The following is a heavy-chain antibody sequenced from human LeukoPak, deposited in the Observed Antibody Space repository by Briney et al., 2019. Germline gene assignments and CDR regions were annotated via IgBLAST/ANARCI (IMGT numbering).Heavy chain of an antibody. V-gene: IGHV3-23*01. CDR3: ARGGYFSFDY. CDR2: ITANTRGSIT. Sequence: GGSLRLSCVTSGFSFSTYDMGWVRQAPGKGLEWVSGITANTRGSITYYADSVKGRFTISRDSSKDTLYLQMNSLRAEDTAVYFCARGGYFSFDYWGQGTLVTVSS. CDR1: GFSFSTYD. J-gene: IGHJ4*02. D-gene: IGHD2/OR15-2a*01.